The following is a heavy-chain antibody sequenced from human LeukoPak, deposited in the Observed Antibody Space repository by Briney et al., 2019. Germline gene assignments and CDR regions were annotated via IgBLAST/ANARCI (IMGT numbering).Heavy chain of an antibody. V-gene: IGHV3-30*02. CDR3: ARSRGYSYGYGDY. CDR2: IRYDGSNK. D-gene: IGHD5-18*01. Sequence: PGGSLRLSYAASGFTFSSYGMHWVRQAPGKGLEWVAFIRYDGSNKYYADSVKGRFTISRDNSKNTLYLQMNSLRAEDTAVYYCARSRGYSYGYGDYWGQGTLVTVSS. CDR1: GFTFSSYG. J-gene: IGHJ4*02.